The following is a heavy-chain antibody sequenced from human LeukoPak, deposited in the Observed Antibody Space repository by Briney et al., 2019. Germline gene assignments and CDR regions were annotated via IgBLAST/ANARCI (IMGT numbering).Heavy chain of an antibody. CDR1: GYTFTGYY. CDR3: ARVTGIYGSGSLGIDY. D-gene: IGHD3-10*01. V-gene: IGHV1-46*01. J-gene: IGHJ4*02. CDR2: INPSGGST. Sequence: ASVKVSCKASGYTFTGYYMHWVRQAPGQGLEWMGIINPSGGSTSYAQKFQGRVTMTRDMSTSTVYMELSSLRSEDTAVYYCARVTGIYGSGSLGIDYWGQGTLVTVSS.